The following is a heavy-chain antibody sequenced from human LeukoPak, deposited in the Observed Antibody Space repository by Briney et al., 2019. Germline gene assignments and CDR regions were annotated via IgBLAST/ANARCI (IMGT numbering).Heavy chain of an antibody. CDR3: AKTPPYYDFWSGYYSSFDY. CDR2: VSNDGSKE. V-gene: IGHV3-30-3*02. Sequence: GRSLRLSCAASGFSFSNYAMHWVRQAPGKGLEWVAVVSNDGSKEYYADSGKGRLTISRDNSKNTVYLQMNSLRGEDTAVYYCAKTPPYYDFWSGYYSSFDYWGQGTLVTVSS. D-gene: IGHD3-3*01. CDR1: GFSFSNYA. J-gene: IGHJ4*02.